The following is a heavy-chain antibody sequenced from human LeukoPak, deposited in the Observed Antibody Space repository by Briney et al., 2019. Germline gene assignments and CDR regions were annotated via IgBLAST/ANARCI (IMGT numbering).Heavy chain of an antibody. Sequence: PSETLSLTCTVSGASFSSGDQYWNWIRQSPGKGLEWIGSIHPSGMLYNNPSLESRVTISIDTTTNQFSLNLNSVTAADTAVYFCSRGLDSRKLGYLGQGTLVTVSS. CDR1: GASFSSGDQY. J-gene: IGHJ4*02. V-gene: IGHV4-31*03. CDR3: SRGLDSRKLGY. CDR2: IHPSGML. D-gene: IGHD3-22*01.